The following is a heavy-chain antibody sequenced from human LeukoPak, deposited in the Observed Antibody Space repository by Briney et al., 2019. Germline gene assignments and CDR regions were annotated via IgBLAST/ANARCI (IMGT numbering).Heavy chain of an antibody. CDR1: GGTFSSYA. CDR3: ARSCYSSGWYEWFDP. D-gene: IGHD6-19*01. V-gene: IGHV1-69*06. J-gene: IGHJ5*02. Sequence: SVKVSCKASGGTFSSYANSWVRQAPGQGLEWMGGIIPIFGTANYAQKFQGRVTITADKFTSTAYMELSSLRSEDTAVYYCARSCYSSGWYEWFDPWGQGTLVTVSS. CDR2: IIPIFGTA.